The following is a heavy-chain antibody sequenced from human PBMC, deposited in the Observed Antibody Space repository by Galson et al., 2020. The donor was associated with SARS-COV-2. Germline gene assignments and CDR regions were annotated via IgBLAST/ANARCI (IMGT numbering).Heavy chain of an antibody. J-gene: IGHJ4*02. V-gene: IGHV3-30*04. D-gene: IGHD1-26*01. Sequence: QLGESLKISCAASGFTFSSYAMHWVRQAPGKGLEWVAVISYDGSNKYYADSVKGRFTISRDNSKNTLYLQMNSLRAEDTAVYYCARGSGSYHSSFDYWGQGTLVTVSS. CDR1: GFTFSSYA. CDR2: ISYDGSNK. CDR3: ARGSGSYHSSFDY.